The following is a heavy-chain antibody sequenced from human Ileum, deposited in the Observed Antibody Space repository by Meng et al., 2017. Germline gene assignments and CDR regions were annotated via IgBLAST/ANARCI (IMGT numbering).Heavy chain of an antibody. CDR3: ARVTGGDYGIEFAY. D-gene: IGHD4-17*01. J-gene: IGHJ4*02. V-gene: IGHV7-4-1*02. CDR2: INTNTGNP. CDR1: GYIFTTYA. Sequence: VQLVQSGSGLKKPGASVKVSCKASGYIFTTYAINWVRQAPGQGLEWMGWINTNTGNPTYAQGFTGRFVFSLDTSVNTAYLQISSLKAEDTAVYYCARVTGGDYGIEFAYWGQGTLVTVSS.